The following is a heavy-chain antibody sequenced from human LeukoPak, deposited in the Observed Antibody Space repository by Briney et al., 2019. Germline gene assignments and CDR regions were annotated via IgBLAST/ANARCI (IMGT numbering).Heavy chain of an antibody. J-gene: IGHJ4*02. D-gene: IGHD3-10*01. Sequence: GGSLRLSCAASGFTFSSYWMHWVRQAPGKGLVWVSCIKSDGSYTTYADSVKGRFTISRDNAKNRLYLQINSLRAEDTAVYYCVNYGWGRPAWGQGTLVTVSS. CDR1: GFTFSSYW. V-gene: IGHV3-74*03. CDR2: IKSDGSYT. CDR3: VNYGWGRPA.